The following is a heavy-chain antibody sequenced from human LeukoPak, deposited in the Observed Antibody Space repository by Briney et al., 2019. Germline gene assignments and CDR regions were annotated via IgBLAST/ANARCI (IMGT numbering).Heavy chain of an antibody. CDR1: GFTFSSYA. CDR3: ALHGEYYYDSSGYY. D-gene: IGHD3-22*01. V-gene: IGHV3-23*01. J-gene: IGHJ4*02. Sequence: PGGSLRLSCAASGFTFSSYAMSWVRQAPGKGLEWVSAISGSGGSTYYADSVKGRFTISRDNSKNTLYLQMNSLRAEDTAVYYCALHGEYYYDSSGYYWGQGTLVTVSS. CDR2: ISGSGGST.